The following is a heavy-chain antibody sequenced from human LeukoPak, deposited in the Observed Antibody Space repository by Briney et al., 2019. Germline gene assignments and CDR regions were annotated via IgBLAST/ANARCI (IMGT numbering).Heavy chain of an antibody. CDR1: GYTFTSYG. CDR3: ARGSQYDYVWGSYRPPHAFDI. J-gene: IGHJ3*02. CDR2: ISAYNGNT. V-gene: IGHV1-18*01. D-gene: IGHD3-16*02. Sequence: ASVKVSCKASGYTFTSYGISWVRQAPGQGLEWMGWISAYNGNTNYAQKFQGRVTMTRNTSISTAYMELSSPRSEDTAVYYCARGSQYDYVWGSYRPPHAFDIWGQGTMVTVSS.